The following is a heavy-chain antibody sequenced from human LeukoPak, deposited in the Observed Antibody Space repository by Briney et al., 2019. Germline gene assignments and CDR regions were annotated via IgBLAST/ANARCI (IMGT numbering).Heavy chain of an antibody. J-gene: IGHJ4*02. CDR1: GGSISSGSYY. D-gene: IGHD3-22*01. CDR2: IYTSGGT. Sequence: SQTLSLTCTVSGGSISSGSYYWSWIRQPAGKGLEWIGRIYTSGGTNYNPSLKSRVTISVDTSKNQFSLKLSSVTAADTAVYYCATHDKTSSGYYGYWGQGTLVTVSS. V-gene: IGHV4-61*02. CDR3: ATHDKTSSGYYGY.